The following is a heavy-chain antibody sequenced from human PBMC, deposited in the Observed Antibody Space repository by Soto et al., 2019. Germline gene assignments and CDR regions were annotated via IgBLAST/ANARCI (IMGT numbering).Heavy chain of an antibody. Sequence: ASVKVSCKASGYTFTSYAMHWVRQAPGQRLEWMGWINAGNGNTKYSQKFQGRVTITRDTSASTAYMELSSPRSEDTAVYYCARGITIFGVVTMPLPHDYWGQGSLVTVSS. V-gene: IGHV1-3*01. J-gene: IGHJ4*02. D-gene: IGHD3-3*01. CDR3: ARGITIFGVVTMPLPHDY. CDR1: GYTFTSYA. CDR2: INAGNGNT.